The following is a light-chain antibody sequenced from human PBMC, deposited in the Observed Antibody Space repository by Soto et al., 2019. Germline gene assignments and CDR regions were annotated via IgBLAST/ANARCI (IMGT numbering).Light chain of an antibody. Sequence: DIQMTQSPFSLSAYVGDRVTITCRAGQSISNYLNWYQQRPGKAPKLLIYAASNLQSGVPSRFSGSGSGTDFTLTVSSLQPEDFATYYCQQSYSAPRTFGQGTKLEIK. CDR2: AAS. CDR3: QQSYSAPRT. J-gene: IGKJ2*01. CDR1: QSISNY. V-gene: IGKV1-39*01.